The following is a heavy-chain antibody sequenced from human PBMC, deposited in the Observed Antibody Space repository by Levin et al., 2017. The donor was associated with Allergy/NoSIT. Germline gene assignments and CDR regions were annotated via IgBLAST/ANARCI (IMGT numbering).Heavy chain of an antibody. CDR1: GFTFSNVW. Sequence: GGSLRLSCAASGFTFSNVWMNWVRQVPGKGLGWVGRIKTKADGGTTDYAAPVKGRFTISRDDSKNTLYLQLNSLKPEDTAVYYCTTVFETLGPYWGQGTLVTVSS. CDR2: IKTKADGGTT. D-gene: IGHD3-3*01. CDR3: TTVFETLGPY. J-gene: IGHJ4*02. V-gene: IGHV3-15*01.